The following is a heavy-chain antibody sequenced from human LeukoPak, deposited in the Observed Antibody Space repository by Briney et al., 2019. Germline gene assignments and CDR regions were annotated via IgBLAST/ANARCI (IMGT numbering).Heavy chain of an antibody. D-gene: IGHD5-12*01. V-gene: IGHV1-46*01. CDR1: GYRFTSHW. CDR3: ARDLRGYSYYYGMDV. CDR2: INPSGGST. Sequence: GESLKISCKGSGYRFTSHWIGWVRQAPGQGHEWMGIINPSGGSTSYAQKFQGRVTMTRDTSTSTVYMELSSLRSEDTAVYYCARDLRGYSYYYGMDVWGQGTTVTVSS. J-gene: IGHJ6*02.